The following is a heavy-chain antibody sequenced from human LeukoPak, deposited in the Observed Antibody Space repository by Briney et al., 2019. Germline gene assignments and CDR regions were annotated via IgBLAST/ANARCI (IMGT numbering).Heavy chain of an antibody. CDR3: ATTAPYYDSSGYYHY. V-gene: IGHV3-74*01. CDR2: INDEGSDT. CDR1: GFTFKLYW. D-gene: IGHD3-22*01. J-gene: IGHJ4*02. Sequence: GGSLRLSCAASGFTFKLYWMHWVRQVPGKRPVWVSRINDEGSDTIYADSVRGRFTISRDDAKNTVYLQMNNLRAEDTAVYYCATTAPYYDSSGYYHYWGQGTLVTVSS.